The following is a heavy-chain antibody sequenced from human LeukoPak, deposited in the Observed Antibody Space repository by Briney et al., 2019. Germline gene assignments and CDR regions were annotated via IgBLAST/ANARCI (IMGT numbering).Heavy chain of an antibody. CDR3: ARDAVNYYGSGSQRADY. Sequence: GGSLRLSCAASGFTFSSYSMNWVRQAPGKGLEWVSSISSSSYIYYADSVKGRFTISRDNAKNSLYLQMNSLRAEDTAVYYCARDAVNYYGSGSQRADYWGQGTLVTVSS. CDR2: ISSSSYI. V-gene: IGHV3-21*01. D-gene: IGHD3-10*01. J-gene: IGHJ4*02. CDR1: GFTFSSYS.